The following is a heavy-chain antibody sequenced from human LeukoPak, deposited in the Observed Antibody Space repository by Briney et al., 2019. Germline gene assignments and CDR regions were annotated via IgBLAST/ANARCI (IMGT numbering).Heavy chain of an antibody. J-gene: IGHJ3*02. V-gene: IGHV4-59*11. CDR1: GDSFSSHY. D-gene: IGHD4-17*01. Sequence: SESLSLTCVVSGDSFSSHYWTWIRQSPGKGLEWIGYISYIGSTNYNPSLKSRVTISIDTSKNQFSLKLRSVTAADTAVYYCARDLVTVTKGFDIWGQGTMVSVSS. CDR2: ISYIGST. CDR3: ARDLVTVTKGFDI.